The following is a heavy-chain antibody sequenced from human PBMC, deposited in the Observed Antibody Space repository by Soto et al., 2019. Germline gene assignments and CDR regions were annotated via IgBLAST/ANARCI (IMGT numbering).Heavy chain of an antibody. V-gene: IGHV1-18*01. CDR1: GYTFTTYG. CDR3: ARDQLVVAAPHYYYMDV. Sequence: ASVKVSCKASGYTFTTYGISWVRQAPGQGLEWMGWISTYRGNTNYAQNLQGRVSMTTDTSTSTAYMEPRSLRSDDTAVYYCARDQLVVAAPHYYYMDVWGKGTTVTVSS. CDR2: ISTYRGNT. D-gene: IGHD2-15*01. J-gene: IGHJ6*03.